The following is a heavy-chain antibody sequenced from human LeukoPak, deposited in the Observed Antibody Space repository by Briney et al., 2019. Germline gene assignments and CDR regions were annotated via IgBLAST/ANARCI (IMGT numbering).Heavy chain of an antibody. V-gene: IGHV4-38-2*02. J-gene: IGHJ5*02. CDR2: IYHSGNT. CDR3: ARSAGARIWSGYYGGHCFDP. D-gene: IGHD3-3*01. CDR1: GYSISSGYY. Sequence: SETLSLTCTVSGYSISSGYYWGWIRQPPGKGLEWIGSIYHSGNTYYNPSLKSRVTISVDTSKNQFSLKLSSVTAADTAVYYCARSAGARIWSGYYGGHCFDPWGQGTLVTVSS.